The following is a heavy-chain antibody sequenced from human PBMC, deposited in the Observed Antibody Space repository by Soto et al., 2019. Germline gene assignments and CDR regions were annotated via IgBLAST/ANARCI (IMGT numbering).Heavy chain of an antibody. D-gene: IGHD6-6*01. V-gene: IGHV4-34*01. J-gene: IGHJ5*02. Sequence: SETLSLTCAVYGASFSNCYWSWIRQPPGKGLEWMGEVNHTGSTNSNPSLQSRLTISVDTSKNHFSLRLSSVTAADTAVYYCARGGYSSSRDKWYDPWGQGTLVTVSS. CDR3: ARGGYSSSRDKWYDP. CDR1: GASFSNCY. CDR2: VNHTGST.